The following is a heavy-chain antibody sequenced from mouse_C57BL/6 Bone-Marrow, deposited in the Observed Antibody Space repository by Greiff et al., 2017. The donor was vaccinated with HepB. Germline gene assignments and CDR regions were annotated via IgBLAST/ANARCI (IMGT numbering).Heavy chain of an antibody. Sequence: VKLMESGAELARPGASVKLSCKASGYTFTSYGISWVKQRTGQGLEWIGEIYPRSGNTYYNEKFKGKATLTADKSSSTAYMELRSLTSEDSAVYFCANLRPLYYYAMDYWGQGTSVTVSS. V-gene: IGHV1-81*01. CDR1: GYTFTSYG. CDR3: ANLRPLYYYAMDY. J-gene: IGHJ4*01. CDR2: IYPRSGNT. D-gene: IGHD2-12*01.